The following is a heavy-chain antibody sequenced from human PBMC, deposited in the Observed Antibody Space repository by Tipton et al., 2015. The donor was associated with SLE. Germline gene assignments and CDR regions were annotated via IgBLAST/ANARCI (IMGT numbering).Heavy chain of an antibody. Sequence: TLSLTCTVSGGSISSGSYYWSWIRQPAGKGLEWIGRIYTSGSTNYNPSLKSRVTISVDASKNQFSLKLSSVTAADTAVYYCAREADSGSYRPIDYWGQGTLVTVSS. CDR2: IYTSGST. V-gene: IGHV4-61*02. J-gene: IGHJ4*02. CDR3: AREADSGSYRPIDY. CDR1: GGSISSGSYY. D-gene: IGHD1-26*01.